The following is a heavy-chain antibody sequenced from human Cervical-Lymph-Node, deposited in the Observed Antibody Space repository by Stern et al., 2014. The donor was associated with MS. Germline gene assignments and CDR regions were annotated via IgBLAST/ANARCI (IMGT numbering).Heavy chain of an antibody. J-gene: IGHJ6*02. CDR1: GYTLTELS. CDR3: ATDRDDFRSGYSAPTKGYGLDV. CDR2: FDPEDGET. Sequence: VQLVESEAEVKKPGASVKVSCKVSGYTLTELSMHWVRQAPGKGLEWMGGFDPEDGETIYAQKFQGRVTMTEDTSTDTAYMELSSLRSEDTAVYYCATDRDDFRSGYSAPTKGYGLDVWGQGTTVNVTS. V-gene: IGHV1-24*01. D-gene: IGHD3-3*01.